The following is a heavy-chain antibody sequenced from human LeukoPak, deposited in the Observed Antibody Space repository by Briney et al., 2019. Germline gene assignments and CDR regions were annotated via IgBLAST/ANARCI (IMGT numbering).Heavy chain of an antibody. J-gene: IGHJ4*02. CDR2: IYYTGST. CDR3: ARVGYYYDASGIYYFDY. D-gene: IGHD3-22*01. V-gene: IGHV4-59*01. CDR1: GASISDYY. Sequence: NPSETLSLTCTVSGASISDYYWSWIRQPPGKGLEWIGYIYYTGSTKYNPSLTSRVTISVDTSQNQFSLQLSSVTAADTAVYYCARVGYYYDASGIYYFDYWGQGTLVTVSS.